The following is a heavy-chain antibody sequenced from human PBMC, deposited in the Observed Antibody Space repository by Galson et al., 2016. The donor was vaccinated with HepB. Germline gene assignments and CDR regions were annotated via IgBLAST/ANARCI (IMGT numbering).Heavy chain of an antibody. CDR1: GFSFNNYA. CDR2: IRGSGVNT. J-gene: IGHJ4*01. Sequence: SLRLSCAASGFSFNNYAMSWVRQAPGKGLEWLSTIRGSGVNTYYADSVKGRFTISRDNFKNTLYLQMNSLRSDDTAVYYCAGESRGEHTYGYALHWGQGTLVSVSS. D-gene: IGHD3-10*01. CDR3: AGESRGEHTYGYALH. V-gene: IGHV3-23*01.